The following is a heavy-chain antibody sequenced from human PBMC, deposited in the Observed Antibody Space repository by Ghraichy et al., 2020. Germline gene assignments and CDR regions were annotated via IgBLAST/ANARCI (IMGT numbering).Heavy chain of an antibody. CDR2: THYSGST. J-gene: IGHJ4*02. D-gene: IGHD6-19*01. Sequence: SKTLSLTCFVSGGSISGSYCGWFRQPPGKGLEWIGFTHYSGSTEYNPSLTSRVTISVDTTKNHFSLRLSSVTAADTAIYYCTRGGGWLTDNWGQGTLVTVSS. V-gene: IGHV4-59*12. CDR1: GGSISGSY. CDR3: TRGGGWLTDN.